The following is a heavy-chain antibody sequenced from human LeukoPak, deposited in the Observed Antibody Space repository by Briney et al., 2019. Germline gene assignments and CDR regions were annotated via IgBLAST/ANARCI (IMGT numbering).Heavy chain of an antibody. V-gene: IGHV3-21*01. Sequence: PGGSLRLSCAASGFTFSSYSMNWVRQAPGKGLEWVSSISSSSSYIYYADSVKGRFTISRDNAKNSLYLQMNSLRAEDTAVYYCARDMYYYGSSCDYWGQGTLVTVSS. J-gene: IGHJ4*02. CDR2: ISSSSSYI. CDR3: ARDMYYYGSSCDY. D-gene: IGHD3-22*01. CDR1: GFTFSSYS.